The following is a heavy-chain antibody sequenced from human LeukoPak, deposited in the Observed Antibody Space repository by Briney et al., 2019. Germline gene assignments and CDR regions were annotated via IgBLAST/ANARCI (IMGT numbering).Heavy chain of an antibody. J-gene: IGHJ3*02. CDR1: GFTFSSYS. CDR2: IDTSSRYI. CDR3: ARSRRDGDYLFNAFDI. Sequence: GGSLRLSCAASGFTFSSYSMNWVRQAPGKGLEWVSSIDTSSRYIYYGDSVKGRFTVSRDNARNSLYLQLNSLRAEDTAVYYCARSRRDGDYLFNAFDIWGQGTMVTVSS. V-gene: IGHV3-21*01. D-gene: IGHD4-17*01.